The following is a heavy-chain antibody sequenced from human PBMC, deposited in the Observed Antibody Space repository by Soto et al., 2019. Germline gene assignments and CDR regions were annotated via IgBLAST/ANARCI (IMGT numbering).Heavy chain of an antibody. CDR1: GGTFSSYA. D-gene: IGHD6-19*01. Sequence: QVQLVQSGAEVKKPGASVKVSCKASGGTFSSYAISWVRQAPGQGLEWMGGIIPIFGTANYAQKFQGRVTITAEESTGTAYMELSSLRSEDTDVYYCARDRGGIAVAGTNWVEPWGQGTLVTVSS. V-gene: IGHV1-69*01. CDR2: IIPIFGTA. J-gene: IGHJ5*02. CDR3: ARDRGGIAVAGTNWVEP.